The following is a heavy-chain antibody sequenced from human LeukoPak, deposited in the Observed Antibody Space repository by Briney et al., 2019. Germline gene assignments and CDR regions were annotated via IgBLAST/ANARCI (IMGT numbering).Heavy chain of an antibody. V-gene: IGHV3-11*04. J-gene: IGHJ6*04. Sequence: GGSLRLSCVASGFTSGFNFSEFWMSWVRQAPGKGLEWVSYISSSGSTIYYADSVKGRFTISRDNAKNSLYLQMNSLRAEDTAVYYCAELGIIGGVWGKGTTVTISS. D-gene: IGHD3-16*01. CDR2: ISSSGSTI. CDR1: GFNFSEFW. CDR3: AELGIIGGV.